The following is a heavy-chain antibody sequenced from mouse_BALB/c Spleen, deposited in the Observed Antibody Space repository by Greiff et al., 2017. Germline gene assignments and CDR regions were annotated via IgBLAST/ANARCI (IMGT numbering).Heavy chain of an antibody. Sequence: QVQLQQSGAELARPGASVKLSCKASGYTFTSYWMQWVKQRPGQGLEWIGAIYPGDGDTRYTQKFKGKATLTADKSSSTAYMQLSSLASEDSAVYYCARGLPFAYWGQGTLVTVSA. CDR3: ARGLPFAY. CDR2: IYPGDGDT. D-gene: IGHD3-1*01. CDR1: GYTFTSYW. J-gene: IGHJ3*01. V-gene: IGHV1-87*01.